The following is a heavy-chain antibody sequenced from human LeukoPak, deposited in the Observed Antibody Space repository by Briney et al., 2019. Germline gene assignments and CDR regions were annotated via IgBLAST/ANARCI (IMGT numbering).Heavy chain of an antibody. V-gene: IGHV1-69*04. J-gene: IGHJ4*02. D-gene: IGHD5-24*01. CDR2: IIPILGIA. Sequence: SVKVSCKASGGTFSSYAISWVRQAPGQGFEWMGRIIPILGIANYAQKFQGRVTITADKSTSTAYMELSSLRSEDTAVYYCARDRDGYNSVLDYWGQGTLVTVSS. CDR1: GGTFSSYA. CDR3: ARDRDGYNSVLDY.